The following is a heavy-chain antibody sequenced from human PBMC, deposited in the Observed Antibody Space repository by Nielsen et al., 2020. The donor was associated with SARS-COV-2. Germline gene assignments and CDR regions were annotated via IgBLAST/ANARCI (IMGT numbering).Heavy chain of an antibody. Sequence: GSLRLSCTVSGGSISSSSYYWGWIRQPPGKGLEWIGSIYYSGSTYYNPSLKSRVTISVDTSKNQFSLKLSSVTAADTAVYYCESGSTVVVITDWGQGTLVTVSS. CDR2: IYYSGST. J-gene: IGHJ4*02. CDR3: ESGSTVVVITD. D-gene: IGHD3-22*01. CDR1: GGSISSSSYY. V-gene: IGHV4-39*07.